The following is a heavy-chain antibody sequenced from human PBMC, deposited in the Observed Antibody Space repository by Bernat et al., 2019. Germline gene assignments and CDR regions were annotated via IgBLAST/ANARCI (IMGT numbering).Heavy chain of an antibody. V-gene: IGHV3-53*01. CDR1: GFTVSSNY. CDR2: IYSGGST. CDR3: ARDRSFDWLGHHTGLGWFDP. J-gene: IGHJ5*02. D-gene: IGHD3-9*01. Sequence: EVQLVESGGGLIQPGGSLRLSCAASGFTVSSNYMSWVRQAPGKGLEWVSVIYSGGSTYYADSVKGRFTISRDNSTNTLYLQMNRLRAEDTAVYYCARDRSFDWLGHHTGLGWFDPWGQGTLVTVSS.